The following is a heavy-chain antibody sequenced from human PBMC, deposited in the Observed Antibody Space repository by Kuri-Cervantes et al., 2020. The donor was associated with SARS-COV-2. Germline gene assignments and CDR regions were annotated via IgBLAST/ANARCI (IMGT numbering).Heavy chain of an antibody. CDR3: TTSMRVSDEHYFDY. CDR2: IDGYSPYI. J-gene: IGHJ4*02. Sequence: GESLKISCAASGFPFSDYRMNWIRQSPGKGLEWVSCIDGYSPYIHYADSVKGRFTISRDNAKSSVFLQMNSLRAEDTAVYYCTTSMRVSDEHYFDYWGQGILVTVSS. CDR1: GFPFSDYR. D-gene: IGHD3-22*01. V-gene: IGHV3-21*01.